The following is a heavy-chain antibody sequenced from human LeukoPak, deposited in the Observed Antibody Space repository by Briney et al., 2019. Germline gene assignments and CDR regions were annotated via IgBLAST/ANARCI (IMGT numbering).Heavy chain of an antibody. CDR1: GGSISSSSYY. V-gene: IGHV4-39*07. D-gene: IGHD5-12*01. CDR2: IYYSGST. J-gene: IGHJ5*02. CDR3: ARVGYHSGYDFFLQGAPFDP. Sequence: SETLSLTCTVSGGSISSSSYYWGWIRQPPGKGLEWVGSIYYSGSTYYNPSLKSRVTISVDTSKNQFSLKLSSVTAADTAVYYCARVGYHSGYDFFLQGAPFDPWGQGTLVTVSS.